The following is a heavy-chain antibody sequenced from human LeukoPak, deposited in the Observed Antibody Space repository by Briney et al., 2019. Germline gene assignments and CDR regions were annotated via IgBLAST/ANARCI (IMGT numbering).Heavy chain of an antibody. CDR2: IIPILGIA. CDR3: ARGDSSGWYGGLCFDY. J-gene: IGHJ4*02. CDR1: CGTFSSYA. V-gene: IGHV1-69*04. D-gene: IGHD6-19*01. Sequence: ASVKVSCKASCGTFSSYAISWVRPAPGQGLEWMGRIIPILGIANYAQKFQGRVTITADKSTSTAYMELSSLRSEDTAVYYCARGDSSGWYGGLCFDYWGQGTLVTVSS.